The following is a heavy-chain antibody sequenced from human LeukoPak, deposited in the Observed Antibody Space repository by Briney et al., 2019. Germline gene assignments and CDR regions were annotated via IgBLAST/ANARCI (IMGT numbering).Heavy chain of an antibody. J-gene: IGHJ4*02. CDR3: ARDLRRVVGATTLGY. CDR1: GYTFTGYY. Sequence: ASVKVSCKASGYTFTGYYMHWVRQAPGQGLEWMGWINPNSGGTNYAQKFQGRVTMTRDTSISTAYMELSRLRSDDTAVYYCARDLRRVVGATTLGYWGQGTLVTVSS. CDR2: INPNSGGT. V-gene: IGHV1-2*02. D-gene: IGHD1-26*01.